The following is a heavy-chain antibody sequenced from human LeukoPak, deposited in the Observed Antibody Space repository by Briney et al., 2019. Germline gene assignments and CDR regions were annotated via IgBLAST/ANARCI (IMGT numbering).Heavy chain of an antibody. J-gene: IGHJ5*01. V-gene: IGHV4-59*01. CDR3: ARALREKRSGGVWGVIVSEWFDS. Sequence: SETLSLTCTFSGDSISPSYWTWVRQPPGKGLEWIGYIDNSGTSNYNPSLKSRVSMSVDTSKNQLSLNLGSVTAADTAVYYCARALREKRSGGVWGVIVSEWFDSWGPGTLVTVSS. D-gene: IGHD5/OR15-5a*01. CDR2: IDNSGTS. CDR1: GDSISPSY.